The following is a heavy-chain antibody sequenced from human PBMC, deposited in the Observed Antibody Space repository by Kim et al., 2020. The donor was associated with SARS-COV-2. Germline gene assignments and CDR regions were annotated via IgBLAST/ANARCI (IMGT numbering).Heavy chain of an antibody. D-gene: IGHD6-19*01. V-gene: IGHV5-51*01. J-gene: IGHJ5*02. Sequence: SSSPSVQGQVTISADKSTSTAYLQWSSLTAADTAMYYCARGGRLSGWYDRWGQGTLVTVSS. CDR3: ARGGRLSGWYDR.